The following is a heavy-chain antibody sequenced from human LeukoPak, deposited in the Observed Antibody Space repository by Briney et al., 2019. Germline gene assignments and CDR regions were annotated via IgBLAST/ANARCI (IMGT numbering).Heavy chain of an antibody. D-gene: IGHD6-13*01. CDR2: ISRDGGSI. J-gene: IGHJ4*02. V-gene: IGHV3-43D*03. Sequence: GGSLRLSCAASGFTFDDSAMHWVRQAPGKGLEWVSLISRDGGSIYYADSVKGRFTISRDNSKNTLYLQMNSLRLEDTAGYYCAKGAGYSSNWNFDYWGQGTLVTVSS. CDR1: GFTFDDSA. CDR3: AKGAGYSSNWNFDY.